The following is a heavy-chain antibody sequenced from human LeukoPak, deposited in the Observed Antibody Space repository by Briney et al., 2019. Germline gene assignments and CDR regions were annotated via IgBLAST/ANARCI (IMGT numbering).Heavy chain of an antibody. Sequence: GGSLRLSCAASGFTFSSYAMNWVRQAPGKGLEWVSYISYSSSTIYYADSVKGRFTISRDNAKNSLYLQMNSLRAEDTAVYYCARALRYFDWLSTSPEYNWFDPWGQGTLVTVSS. J-gene: IGHJ5*02. CDR1: GFTFSSYA. CDR3: ARALRYFDWLSTSPEYNWFDP. CDR2: ISYSSSTI. D-gene: IGHD3-9*01. V-gene: IGHV3-48*01.